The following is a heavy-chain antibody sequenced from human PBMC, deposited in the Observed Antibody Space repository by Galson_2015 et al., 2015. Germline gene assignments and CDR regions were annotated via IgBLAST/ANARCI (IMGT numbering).Heavy chain of an antibody. CDR3: ARALGSGSYFYMDV. V-gene: IGHV4-59*01. D-gene: IGHD3-10*01. CDR2: IYHSGST. CDR1: GGSISNYY. Sequence: ETLSLTCTVSGGSISNYYWMWIRQPPGKGLEWIGHIYHSGSTNYDPSLKSRVTISVDTSKNQFSLKVSSVTAADTAVYYCARALGSGSYFYMDVWGKGTTVTVSS. J-gene: IGHJ6*03.